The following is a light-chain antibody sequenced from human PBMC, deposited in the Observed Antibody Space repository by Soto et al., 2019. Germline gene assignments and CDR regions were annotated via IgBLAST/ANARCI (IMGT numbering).Light chain of an antibody. CDR2: GAS. Sequence: EIVLTQSPGTLSLSPGERATLSCRASQSVSNSYLAWYQQKPGQAPRLLIYGASIRATGIPDRFSGSGSGTDFTLTISRLEPEDFAVYYCQQYGSSPEWTFGQGTKVEFK. CDR3: QQYGSSPEWT. CDR1: QSVSNSY. V-gene: IGKV3-20*01. J-gene: IGKJ1*01.